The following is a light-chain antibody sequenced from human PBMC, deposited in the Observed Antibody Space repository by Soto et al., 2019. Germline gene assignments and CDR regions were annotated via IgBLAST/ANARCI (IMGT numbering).Light chain of an antibody. J-gene: IGKJ2*01. V-gene: IGKV1-5*03. CDR2: KAS. Sequence: DIQLTQSPSALSASVGDRVTVTCRASQSISSWLAWYQQKPGKAPKLLIHKASNLQIGVPSRFNGIGFGTDFPLPIGSLRPDDFAIFYCQHLGSFGQGPSWRSN. CDR3: QHLGS. CDR1: QSISSW.